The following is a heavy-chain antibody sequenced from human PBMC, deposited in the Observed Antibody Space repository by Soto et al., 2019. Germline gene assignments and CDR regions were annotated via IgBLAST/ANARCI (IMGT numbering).Heavy chain of an antibody. Sequence: GGSLRLSCAASGFTFSSYAMSWVRQAPGKGLEWVSSISGSGGSTYYADSVKGRFIISRDDSKGTLYLQMNSLRAEDTAVYYCATGTFNFDSWGQGTLVTVSS. V-gene: IGHV3-23*01. CDR2: ISGSGGST. J-gene: IGHJ4*02. CDR3: ATGTFNFDS. CDR1: GFTFSSYA.